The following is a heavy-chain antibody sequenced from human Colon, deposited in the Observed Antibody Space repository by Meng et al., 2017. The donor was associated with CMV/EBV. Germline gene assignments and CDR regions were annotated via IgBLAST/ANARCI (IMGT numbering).Heavy chain of an antibody. CDR3: AKGCTTFCYYIDY. J-gene: IGHJ4*02. Sequence: GESLKISCAASGFIFSNYGMHWVRQAPGKGLEWVAIISSDGSNEHYADSVKGRFAISRDTSKNTLYLQLNSLRAEDTAVYYCAKGCTTFCYYIDYWGRGTLVTVSS. V-gene: IGHV3-33*06. D-gene: IGHD2/OR15-2a*01. CDR2: ISSDGSNE. CDR1: GFIFSNYG.